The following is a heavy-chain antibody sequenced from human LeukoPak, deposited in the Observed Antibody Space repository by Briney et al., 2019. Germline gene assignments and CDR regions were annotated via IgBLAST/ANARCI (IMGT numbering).Heavy chain of an antibody. CDR2: IRSKAYGGTT. Sequence: GSLRLSCTASGFTFGDYAMSWVRQAPGKGLEWVGFIRSKAYGGTTEYAASVKGRFTISRDDSKSIAYLQMNSLKTEDTAVYYCTRVALDYYDSSGYYPSRAFDIWGQGTMVTVSS. D-gene: IGHD3-22*01. CDR3: TRVALDYYDSSGYYPSRAFDI. J-gene: IGHJ3*02. V-gene: IGHV3-49*04. CDR1: GFTFGDYA.